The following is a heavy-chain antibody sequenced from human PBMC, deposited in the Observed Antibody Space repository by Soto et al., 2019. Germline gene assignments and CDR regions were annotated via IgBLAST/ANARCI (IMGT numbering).Heavy chain of an antibody. D-gene: IGHD3-16*02. Sequence: SETLSLTCAVYGGSFSGYYWSWIRQPPGKGLEWIGEINHSGSTNYNPSLKSRVTISVDTSKNQFSLKLSSMTAADTAVYYCARGWHYDYVWGSYRQAFDIWGQGTMVT. CDR1: GGSFSGYY. V-gene: IGHV4-34*01. CDR3: ARGWHYDYVWGSYRQAFDI. J-gene: IGHJ3*02. CDR2: INHSGST.